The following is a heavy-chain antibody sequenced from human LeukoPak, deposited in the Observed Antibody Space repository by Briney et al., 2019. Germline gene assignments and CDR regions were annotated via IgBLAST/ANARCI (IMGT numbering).Heavy chain of an antibody. D-gene: IGHD2-15*01. CDR1: GFTFDDYG. Sequence: PGGSLRLSCAASGFTFDDYGMSWVRQAPGKGLEWVAVIWYDGSNKYYADSVKGRFTISRDNSKNTLYLQMNSLRAEDTAVYYCAGSGEAAHTYYFDYWGQGTLVTVSS. J-gene: IGHJ4*02. CDR2: IWYDGSNK. CDR3: AGSGEAAHTYYFDY. V-gene: IGHV3-33*08.